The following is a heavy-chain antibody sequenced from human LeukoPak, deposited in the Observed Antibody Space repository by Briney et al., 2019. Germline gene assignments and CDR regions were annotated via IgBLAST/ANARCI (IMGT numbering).Heavy chain of an antibody. CDR1: GFTFDDYA. CDR3: GRFRSGFDY. D-gene: IGHD3-10*01. V-gene: IGHV3-9*01. Sequence: SLTLSCAASGFTFDDYAMHGFRQPPAKGLQEGSGISWHSGSIGYADSLKGRFTISRDNAKNSLYLQTNSLRAEDTALYYCGRFRSGFDYWGQGTLVTVSS. CDR2: ISWHSGSI. J-gene: IGHJ4*02.